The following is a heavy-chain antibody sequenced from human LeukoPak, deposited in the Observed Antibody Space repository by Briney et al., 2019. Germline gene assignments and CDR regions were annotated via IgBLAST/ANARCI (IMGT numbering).Heavy chain of an antibody. CDR3: ARGLGRFRSSGKAFDY. CDR2: IYYSGST. J-gene: IGHJ4*02. Sequence: SETLSLTCTVSGGSISSYYWSWIRQPPGKGLEWIGYIYYSGSTNYNPSLKSRVTISVDTSKDQFSLKLSSVTAADTAVYYCARGLGRFRSSGKAFDYWGQGTLVTVSS. V-gene: IGHV4-59*12. CDR1: GGSISSYY. D-gene: IGHD6-6*01.